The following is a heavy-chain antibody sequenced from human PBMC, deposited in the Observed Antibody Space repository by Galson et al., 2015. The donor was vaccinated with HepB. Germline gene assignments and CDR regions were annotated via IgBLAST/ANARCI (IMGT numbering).Heavy chain of an antibody. D-gene: IGHD3-10*01. CDR2: ISPYTGNT. Sequence: SVKVSCKASGFIFTSYGLSWVRQAPGQGLEWMGWISPYTGNTNYARNFQGRVTMTTDTSTSTGYLELRSLTSDDTAVYYCARGYGSGSNNWFDPWGQGTLVTVSS. J-gene: IGHJ5*02. CDR3: ARGYGSGSNNWFDP. CDR1: GFIFTSYG. V-gene: IGHV1-18*01.